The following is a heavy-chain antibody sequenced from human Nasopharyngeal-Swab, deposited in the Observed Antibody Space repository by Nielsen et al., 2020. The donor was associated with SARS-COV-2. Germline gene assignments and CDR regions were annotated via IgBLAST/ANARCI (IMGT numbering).Heavy chain of an antibody. CDR3: ARGTRTYYYGSGSYYRRADGMDV. D-gene: IGHD3-10*01. J-gene: IGHJ6*02. V-gene: IGHV3-11*04. CDR1: GFTFSDYY. Sequence: GESLKISCAASGFTFSDYYMSWIRQAPGKGLEWVSYISSSGSTIYYADSVKGRFTISRDNAKNSLYLQMNSLRAEDTAVYYCARGTRTYYYGSGSYYRRADGMDVWGQGTTVTVSS. CDR2: ISSSGSTI.